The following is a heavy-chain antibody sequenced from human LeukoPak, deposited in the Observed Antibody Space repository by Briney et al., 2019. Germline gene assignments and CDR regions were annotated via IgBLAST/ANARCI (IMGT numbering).Heavy chain of an antibody. Sequence: ASVKVSCKASGYTFTSYDINWVRQATGQGREWMGWKKPNSGNTGYAQKFHGRVTMTRNTSISTAYMELSSLRSEEPAVYYGARGGIWEVYMDVWGKGNTVTVSS. CDR2: KKPNSGNT. CDR1: GYTFTSYD. CDR3: ARGGIWEVYMDV. V-gene: IGHV1-8*01. J-gene: IGHJ6*03. D-gene: IGHD1-26*01.